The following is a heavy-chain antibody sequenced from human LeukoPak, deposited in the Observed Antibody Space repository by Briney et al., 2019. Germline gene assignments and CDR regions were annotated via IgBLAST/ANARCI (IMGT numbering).Heavy chain of an antibody. D-gene: IGHD5-12*01. J-gene: IGHJ4*02. V-gene: IGHV3-7*01. Sequence: GGSLRLSCAASGFTFSSYGMHWVRQAPGKGLEWVANIKQDGSEKYYVDSVKGRFTISRDNAKNSLYLQMYSLRAEDTAVYYCARVKYGATSYDYWGQGTLVTVSS. CDR3: ARVKYGATSYDY. CDR2: IKQDGSEK. CDR1: GFTFSSYG.